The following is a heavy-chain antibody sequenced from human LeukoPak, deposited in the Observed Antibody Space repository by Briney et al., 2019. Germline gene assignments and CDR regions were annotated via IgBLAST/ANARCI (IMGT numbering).Heavy chain of an antibody. CDR1: GGSISSYY. Sequence: PSETLSLTCTVSGGSISSYYWSWIRQPPGKGLEWIGYIYYSGSTNYNPSLKSRVTISVDTSKNQFSLKLSSVTAADTAVYYCARAYYGSGSYYLSPLWYFDLWGRGTLVTVSS. D-gene: IGHD3-10*01. CDR2: IYYSGST. CDR3: ARAYYGSGSYYLSPLWYFDL. V-gene: IGHV4-59*01. J-gene: IGHJ2*01.